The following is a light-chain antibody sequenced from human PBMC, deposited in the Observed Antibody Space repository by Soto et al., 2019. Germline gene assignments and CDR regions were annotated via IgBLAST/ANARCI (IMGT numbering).Light chain of an antibody. Sequence: EIVLTQSPATLSLSPGERATLSCRASQSVRSYLAWYQQKPGQAPRLLIYDTSNTAAGIPARFSGSGSGTDFTLTISSLEPEDFAVYYCQQQGTFGQGTKLEIK. CDR3: QQQGT. V-gene: IGKV3-11*01. CDR2: DTS. CDR1: QSVRSY. J-gene: IGKJ2*01.